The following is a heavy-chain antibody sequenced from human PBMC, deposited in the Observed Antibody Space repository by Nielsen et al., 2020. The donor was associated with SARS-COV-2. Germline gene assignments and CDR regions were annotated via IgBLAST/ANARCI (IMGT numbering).Heavy chain of an antibody. D-gene: IGHD6-19*01. CDR1: GFTFGSYW. J-gene: IGHJ3*02. V-gene: IGHV3-7*01. Sequence: GGSLRLSCAASGFTFGSYWMSWVRQAPGKGLEWVANIKQDGSEKYYVDSVKGRFTISRDNAENSLSLQMNSLRAEDTAVYYCARESVTGTDAFDIWGQGTVVTVSS. CDR3: ARESVTGTDAFDI. CDR2: IKQDGSEK.